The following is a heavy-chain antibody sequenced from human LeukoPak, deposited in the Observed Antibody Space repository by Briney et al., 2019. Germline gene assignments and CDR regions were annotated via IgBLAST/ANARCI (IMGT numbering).Heavy chain of an antibody. J-gene: IGHJ5*02. D-gene: IGHD6-19*01. V-gene: IGHV1-69*04. CDR1: GGTFSSYA. CDR3: ARRSEQWLDGQWFDP. CDR2: IIPILGIA. Sequence: SVKVSCKASGGTFSSYAISWVRQAPGQGLEWMGMIIPILGIANYAQKFQGRVTITADKSTSTAYLQWSSLKASDTAMYYCARRSEQWLDGQWFDPWGQGTLVTVSS.